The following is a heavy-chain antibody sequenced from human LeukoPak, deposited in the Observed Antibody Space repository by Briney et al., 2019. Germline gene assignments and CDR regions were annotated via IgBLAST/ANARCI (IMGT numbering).Heavy chain of an antibody. J-gene: IGHJ4*02. D-gene: IGHD3-10*01. CDR3: AKGLSRGTMVRGPIDY. Sequence: QTGRSLRLSCAASGFTFDDYAIHGVRQAPGKGQGWGLGINWDSGIIDYADSVKGRFTISRNNAKNSLYLQMNSLRAEDTALYHCAKGLSRGTMVRGPIDYWGQGTLVTVSS. CDR2: INWDSGII. V-gene: IGHV3-9*01. CDR1: GFTFDDYA.